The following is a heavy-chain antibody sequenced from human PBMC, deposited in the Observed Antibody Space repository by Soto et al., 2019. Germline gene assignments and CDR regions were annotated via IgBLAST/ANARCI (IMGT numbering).Heavy chain of an antibody. V-gene: IGHV1-18*01. CDR1: GYTFTSYG. J-gene: IGHJ4*02. CDR3: ARAVFNHYDSSGYFDY. CDR2: ISAYNGNT. Sequence: ASVKVSCKASGYTFTSYGISWVRQAPGQGLEWMGWISAYNGNTNYAQKLQGRVTMTTDTSTSTAYMELRSLRSDDTAVYYCARAVFNHYDSSGYFDYWGQGTLVTVSS. D-gene: IGHD3-22*01.